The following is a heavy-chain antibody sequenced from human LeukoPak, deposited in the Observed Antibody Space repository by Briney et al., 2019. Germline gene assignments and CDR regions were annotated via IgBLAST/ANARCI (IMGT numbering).Heavy chain of an antibody. D-gene: IGHD5-18*01. CDR1: GFTFSSYS. CDR3: AREREYSPGYAQSMDV. Sequence: PGGSLRLSCAASGFTFSSYSMNWVRQAPGKGLEWVSSISSSSSYIYCADSVKGRFTISRDNAKNSLYLQMNSLRAEDTAVYYCAREREYSPGYAQSMDVWGKGTTVTVSS. J-gene: IGHJ6*04. V-gene: IGHV3-21*01. CDR2: ISSSSSYI.